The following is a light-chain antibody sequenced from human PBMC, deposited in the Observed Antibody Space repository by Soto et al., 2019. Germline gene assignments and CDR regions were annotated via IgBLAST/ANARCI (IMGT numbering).Light chain of an antibody. CDR3: SSYTTSNTYV. CDR2: EVS. Sequence: QSALAQPASVSGYPGQSITISCTGRSSDVGGYNYVSWYQQHPGKAPKFMIYEVSRRPSGVSNRFSGSKSGNTASLTVSGLQAEDEADYYCSSYTTSNTYVFGTGTTVTVL. V-gene: IGLV2-14*01. J-gene: IGLJ1*01. CDR1: SSDVGGYNY.